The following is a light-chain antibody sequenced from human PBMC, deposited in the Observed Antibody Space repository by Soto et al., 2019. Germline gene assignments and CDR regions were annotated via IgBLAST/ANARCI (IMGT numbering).Light chain of an antibody. J-gene: IGLJ2*01. CDR1: SSDIGRHNY. CDR3: SSYTSSNTLV. Sequence: QSVLTQPGSVSGSPGQSITISCTGTSSDIGRHNYVSWYQQHPGKAPKLMIYDVSSRPSGVSNRFSGSKSGNTASLTISGLQAEDEADYYCSSYTSSNTLVFGGGTKVTVL. CDR2: DVS. V-gene: IGLV2-14*01.